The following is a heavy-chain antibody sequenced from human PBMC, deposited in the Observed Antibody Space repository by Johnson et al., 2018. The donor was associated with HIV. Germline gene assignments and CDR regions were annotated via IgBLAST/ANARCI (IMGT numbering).Heavy chain of an antibody. CDR1: GFTFSSYG. Sequence: QVQLVESGGGVVQPGGSLRLSCAASGFTFSSYGMHWVRQAPGKGLEWVAFIRYDGSNKYYADSVKGRFTISRDTLKNTLYLQMNSLRAEDTAVYYSGKDRGITIFGPVIWGEPPDAFDIWGQG. D-gene: IGHD3-3*01. CDR2: IRYDGSNK. V-gene: IGHV3-30*02. CDR3: GKDRGITIFGPVIWGEPPDAFDI. J-gene: IGHJ3*02.